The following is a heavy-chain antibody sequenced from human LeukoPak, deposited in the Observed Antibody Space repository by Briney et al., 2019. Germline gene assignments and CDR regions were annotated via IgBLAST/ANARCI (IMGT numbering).Heavy chain of an antibody. CDR2: IYTSGST. CDR3: ARSSCGGGTCYSQRGAFDI. CDR1: GGSISSYY. V-gene: IGHV4-4*07. Sequence: PSETLSLTCTVSGGSISSYYWSWIRQPAGKGLEWIGRIYTSGSTNYNPSLKSRVTIFVDTSNNQFSLNLNSVTAADTAVYYCARSSCGGGTCYSQRGAFDIWGQGTMVTVSS. J-gene: IGHJ3*02. D-gene: IGHD2-15*01.